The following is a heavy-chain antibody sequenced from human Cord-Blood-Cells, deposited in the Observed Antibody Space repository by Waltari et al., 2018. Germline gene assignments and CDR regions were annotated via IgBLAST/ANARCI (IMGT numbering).Heavy chain of an antibody. CDR2: ISYDGSNK. D-gene: IGHD2-2*01. Sequence: QVQLVESGGGVVQPGRSLRLPCAASGFTFSSYGMHWVRQAPGKGLEWVAVISYDGSNKYYADSVKGRFTISRDNSKNTLYLQMNSLRAEDTAVYYCATSYYWGQGTLVTVSS. CDR3: ATSYY. V-gene: IGHV3-30*03. J-gene: IGHJ4*02. CDR1: GFTFSSYG.